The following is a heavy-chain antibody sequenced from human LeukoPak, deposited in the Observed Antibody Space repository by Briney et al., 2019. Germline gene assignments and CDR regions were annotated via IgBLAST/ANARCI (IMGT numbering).Heavy chain of an antibody. J-gene: IGHJ4*02. CDR3: AREVPAANALSLDY. V-gene: IGHV1-69*05. CDR2: IIPIFGTA. D-gene: IGHD2-2*01. CDR1: GGTFSSYA. Sequence: SVKVSCKASGGTFSSYAISWVRQAPGQGLEWMGGIIPIFGTANYAQKFQGRVTITTEESTSTAYMELSSLRSEDTAVYYCAREVPAANALSLDYWGQGTLVTVSS.